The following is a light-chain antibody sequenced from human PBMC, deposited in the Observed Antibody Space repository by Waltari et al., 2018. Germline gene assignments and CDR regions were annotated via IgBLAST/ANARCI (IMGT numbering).Light chain of an antibody. CDR2: GVS. CDR3: SSYTSSSTLAVV. CDR1: ISDVGGYTY. J-gene: IGLJ2*01. V-gene: IGLV2-14*03. Sequence: QSALPQPASVSRSPGQSITIPCPGTISDVGGYTYVSWYQQHPGKAPKLMIYGVSNRPSGVSNRFSGSKSGNTASLTISGLQAEDEADYYCSSYTSSSTLAVVFGGGTKLTVL.